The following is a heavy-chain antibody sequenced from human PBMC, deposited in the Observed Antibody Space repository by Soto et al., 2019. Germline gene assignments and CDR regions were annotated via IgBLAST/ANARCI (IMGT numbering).Heavy chain of an antibody. CDR3: ARDRPHGYNWNSGGGENWFDP. V-gene: IGHV1-69*01. CDR2: IIPIFGTA. J-gene: IGHJ5*02. Sequence: QVQLVQSGAEVKKPGSSVKVSCKASGGTFSSYAISWVRQAPGQGLEWMGGIIPIFGTANYARKFQGRVTITEDESTSTAYMELSSLRSEDTAVYYCARDRPHGYNWNSGGGENWFDPWGQGTLVTVSS. D-gene: IGHD1-1*01. CDR1: GGTFSSYA.